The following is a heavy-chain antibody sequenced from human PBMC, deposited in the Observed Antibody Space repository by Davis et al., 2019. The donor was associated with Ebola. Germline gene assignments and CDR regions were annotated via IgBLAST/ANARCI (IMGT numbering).Heavy chain of an antibody. V-gene: IGHV1-3*01. CDR1: GYTFTSYA. D-gene: IGHD3-10*01. Sequence: ASVKVSCKASGYTFTSYAMHWVRQAPGQRLEWMGWINAGNGNTKYSQKFQGRVTITRDTSASTAYMELRSLRSDDTAVYYCARRVTMVRAESWFDPWGQGTLVTVSS. CDR3: ARRVTMVRAESWFDP. J-gene: IGHJ5*02. CDR2: INAGNGNT.